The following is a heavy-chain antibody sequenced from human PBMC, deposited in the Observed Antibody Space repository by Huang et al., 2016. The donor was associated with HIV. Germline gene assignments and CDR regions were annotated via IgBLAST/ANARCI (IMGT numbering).Heavy chain of an antibody. V-gene: IGHV4-39*01. Sequence: QLHLQQSGPGLVRPSETLSLICTVSGGSITSSNHYWGWIRQTPGKGVAWIGNCYYRGDSSDTPSHRKRGSKSIDTSKGQFSRRLSSVIATDTAVYYCASGEYGKNAYDIWGQGTVVTVSA. CDR2: CYYRGDS. CDR3: ASGEYGKNAYDI. D-gene: IGHD2-2*01. J-gene: IGHJ3*02. CDR1: GGSITSSNHY.